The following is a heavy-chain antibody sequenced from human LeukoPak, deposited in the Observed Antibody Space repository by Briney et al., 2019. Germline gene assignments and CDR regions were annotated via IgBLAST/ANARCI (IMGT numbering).Heavy chain of an antibody. V-gene: IGHV3-15*01. CDR1: GFTFNNAW. Sequence: GGSLRLSCAASGFTFNNAWMNWVRQTPGKGLEWVGRIKSNTHSGTTDYAAPVKGRFTISRDDSKNTLYLQMNSLKTEDTAVYYCPTTIFVVLVAALDYWGQGTLVTVSS. D-gene: IGHD2-15*01. J-gene: IGHJ4*02. CDR2: IKSNTHSGTT. CDR3: PTTIFVVLVAALDY.